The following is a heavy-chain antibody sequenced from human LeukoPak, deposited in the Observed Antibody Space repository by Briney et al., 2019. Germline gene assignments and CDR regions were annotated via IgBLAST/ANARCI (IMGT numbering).Heavy chain of an antibody. D-gene: IGHD4-17*01. CDR3: ARDKNDGNTVTPYDAFDI. Sequence: GASVKVSCKASGYTLTTYGISWVRQAPGQGLEWMGWIRFYNSDTNYAQKLQGRVTMTTDTSTSTAYMELRSLRSDDTAVYYCARDKNDGNTVTPYDAFDIWGQGTMVTVSS. J-gene: IGHJ3*02. CDR2: IRFYNSDT. V-gene: IGHV1-18*04. CDR1: GYTLTTYG.